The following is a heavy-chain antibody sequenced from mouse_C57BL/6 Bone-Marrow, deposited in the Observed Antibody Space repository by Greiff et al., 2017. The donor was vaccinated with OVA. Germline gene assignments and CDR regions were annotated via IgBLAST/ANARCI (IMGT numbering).Heavy chain of an antibody. J-gene: IGHJ2*01. Sequence: EVMLVESGGGLVQPGGSLKLSCAASGFTFSDYGMAWVRQAPRQGPEWVAFISNLAYSIYYADTVTGRFTISRANAKNTLYLEMSSLRSEDTAMYYCARRAARGFYFDYWGQGTTLTVSA. V-gene: IGHV5-15*01. CDR2: ISNLAYSI. CDR1: GFTFSDYG. CDR3: ARRAARGFYFDY.